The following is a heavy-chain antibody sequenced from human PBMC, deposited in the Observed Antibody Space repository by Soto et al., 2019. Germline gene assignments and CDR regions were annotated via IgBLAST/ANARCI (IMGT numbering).Heavy chain of an antibody. CDR1: GFTFSSYW. Sequence: PGGSLRLSCAASGFTFSSYWMHWVRHAPGKGLVWVSRINSDGSITNYADSVKGRFTISRDNAKNTLYLQMNSLRAEDTAVYYCARDHGAFVVVPAAPFDYWGQGTLVTVSS. V-gene: IGHV3-74*01. J-gene: IGHJ4*02. CDR3: ARDHGAFVVVPAAPFDY. D-gene: IGHD2-2*01. CDR2: INSDGSIT.